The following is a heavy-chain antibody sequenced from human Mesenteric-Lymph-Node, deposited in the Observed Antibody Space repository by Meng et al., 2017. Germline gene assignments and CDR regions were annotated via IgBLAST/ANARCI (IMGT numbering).Heavy chain of an antibody. D-gene: IGHD1-1*01. V-gene: IGHV3-7*01. CDR2: INQDVSVK. CDR1: GFTFSSHW. J-gene: IGHJ4*02. Sequence: GESLKISCAASGFTFSSHWMSWVRQAPEKGLEWMANINQDVSVKQYVDSAKGRFSISRDNAKNSLYLQMNSLRAEDTAVYYCTTAGRSTNENYWGQGTRVTVSS. CDR3: TTAGRSTNENY.